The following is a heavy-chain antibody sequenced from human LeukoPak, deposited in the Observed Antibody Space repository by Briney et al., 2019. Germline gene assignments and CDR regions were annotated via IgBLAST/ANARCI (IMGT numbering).Heavy chain of an antibody. J-gene: IGHJ4*02. Sequence: GGSLRLSCAASGFTFSSYGMHWVRQAPGKGLEWVAVIWYDGSNKYYADSVKGRFTISRDNSKNTLYLQINSLRAEDTAVYYCARGGPTTYYYDSSGYYGYWGQGTLVTVSS. CDR2: IWYDGSNK. V-gene: IGHV3-33*01. CDR1: GFTFSSYG. D-gene: IGHD3-22*01. CDR3: ARGGPTTYYYDSSGYYGY.